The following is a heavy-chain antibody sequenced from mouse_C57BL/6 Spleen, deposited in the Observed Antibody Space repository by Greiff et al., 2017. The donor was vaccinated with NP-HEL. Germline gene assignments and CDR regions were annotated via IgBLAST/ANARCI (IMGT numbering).Heavy chain of an antibody. D-gene: IGHD1-1*01. CDR3: ARGDYYGSSWYFDV. CDR2: INPYNGGT. Sequence: EVQLQQSGPVLVKPGASVKMSCKASGYTFTDYYMNWVKQSHGKSLEWIGVINPYNGGTSYNQKFKGKATLTVDKSSSTAYMELNSLTSEDSAVYYCARGDYYGSSWYFDVWGTGTTVTVSS. CDR1: GYTFTDYY. V-gene: IGHV1-19*01. J-gene: IGHJ1*03.